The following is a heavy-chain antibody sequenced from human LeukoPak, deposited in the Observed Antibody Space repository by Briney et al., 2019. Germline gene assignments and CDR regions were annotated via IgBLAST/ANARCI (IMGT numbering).Heavy chain of an antibody. V-gene: IGHV1-8*01. CDR3: ASGLTASGAFDI. Sequence: ASVKVSCKGSGYTFTSYDINWVRQATGQGLEWMGWMNPNSGNTGYAQKFQGRVTMTRNTSISTAYMELSSLRSEDTAVYYCASGLTASGAFDIWGQGTMVTVSS. CDR2: MNPNSGNT. CDR1: GYTFTSYD. J-gene: IGHJ3*02.